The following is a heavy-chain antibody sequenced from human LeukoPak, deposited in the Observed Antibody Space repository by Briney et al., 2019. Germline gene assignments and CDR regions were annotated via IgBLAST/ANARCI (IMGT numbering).Heavy chain of an antibody. D-gene: IGHD6-13*01. J-gene: IGHJ4*02. V-gene: IGHV4-4*07. CDR1: GGSISSYY. Sequence: SETLSLTCTISGGSISSYYWSWIRQPAGKGLEWIGRIYSTGGTNYNPSLKSRVTMSVDTSKNQFSLRLRSVTAADTAVYYCARQIASAGTAGFDFWGQGALVTVSS. CDR2: IYSTGGT. CDR3: ARQIASAGTAGFDF.